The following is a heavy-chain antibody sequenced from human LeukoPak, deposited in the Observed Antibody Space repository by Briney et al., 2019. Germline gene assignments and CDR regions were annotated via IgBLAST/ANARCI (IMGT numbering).Heavy chain of an antibody. V-gene: IGHV4-39*07. CDR3: ARETRRGSYYTQFDY. Sequence: SETLSLTCTVSGGSISSSSYCWGWIRQPPGKGLEWIGSIYYSGSTYYNPSLKSRITISADTSKNQFSLKLSSVTAADTAVYYCARETRRGSYYTQFDYWGQGTLVTVSS. CDR1: GGSISSSSYC. CDR2: IYYSGST. D-gene: IGHD3-10*01. J-gene: IGHJ4*02.